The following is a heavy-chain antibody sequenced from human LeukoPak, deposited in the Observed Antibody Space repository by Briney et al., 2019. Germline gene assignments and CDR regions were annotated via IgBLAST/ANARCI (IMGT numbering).Heavy chain of an antibody. Sequence: GGSLRLSCAASGFTFDDYAIHWVRQAPGKGLEWVSGISWNSGSIGYADSVKGRFTISRDNAKNSLYLQMNSLRAEDTALYYCAKDLYSGYDSAPDYWGQGTLVTVSS. V-gene: IGHV3-9*01. D-gene: IGHD5-12*01. J-gene: IGHJ4*02. CDR3: AKDLYSGYDSAPDY. CDR2: ISWNSGSI. CDR1: GFTFDDYA.